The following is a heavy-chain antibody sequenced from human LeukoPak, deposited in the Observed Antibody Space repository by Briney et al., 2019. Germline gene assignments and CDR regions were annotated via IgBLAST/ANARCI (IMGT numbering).Heavy chain of an antibody. CDR1: GYTFTTYE. V-gene: IGHV1-18*01. CDR2: INTRNGNA. D-gene: IGHD3-16*01. CDR3: ARNHLGLGL. J-gene: IGHJ4*02. Sequence: ASVKVSCKASGYTFTTYEIIWVRQAPGQALEWMGWINTRNGNANYAHQLQGRVIMTTDTSTSTSYMELASLRFDDTAIYYCARNHLGLGLWGQGTLVTVSS.